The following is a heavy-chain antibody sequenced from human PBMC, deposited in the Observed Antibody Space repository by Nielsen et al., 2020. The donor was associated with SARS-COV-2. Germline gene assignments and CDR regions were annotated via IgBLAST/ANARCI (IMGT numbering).Heavy chain of an antibody. CDR1: GGSISSSNW. CDR2: IFHTGST. CDR3: ARGFDY. Sequence: SETLSLTCAVSGGSISSSNWWNWVRQAPGKGLEWIGEIFHTGSTTYNPSLKSRVTISIDKSQNQFSLRLSSVIAADTAVYYCARGFDYWGQGTLVTVSS. J-gene: IGHJ4*02. V-gene: IGHV4-4*02.